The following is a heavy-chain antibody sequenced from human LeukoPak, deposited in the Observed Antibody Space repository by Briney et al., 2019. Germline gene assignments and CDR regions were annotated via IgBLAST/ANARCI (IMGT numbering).Heavy chain of an antibody. V-gene: IGHV3-30*18. CDR3: AKGDGIAVAGIYFDY. Sequence: GGSLRLSCAASGFTFSSYGMHWVRQAPGKGLEWVAVISYDGSNKYYADSVKGRFTISRDNSKNTLYLQMNSLRAEDTAVYYCAKGDGIAVAGIYFDYWGQGTLVTVSS. CDR1: GFTFSSYG. CDR2: ISYDGSNK. D-gene: IGHD6-19*01. J-gene: IGHJ4*02.